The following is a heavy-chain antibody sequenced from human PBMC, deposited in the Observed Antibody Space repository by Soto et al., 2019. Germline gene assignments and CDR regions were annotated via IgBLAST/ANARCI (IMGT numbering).Heavy chain of an antibody. Sequence: SVKVSCKASGGTFSSYAISWVRQAPGQGLEWMGGIIPIFGTANYAQKFQGRVTITADESTSTAYMELSSLRSEDTAVYYCASGWAYISGSDFDYWGQGTMDTVPS. V-gene: IGHV1-69*13. D-gene: IGHD6-19*01. CDR2: IIPIFGTA. J-gene: IGHJ4*02. CDR1: GGTFSSYA. CDR3: ASGWAYISGSDFDY.